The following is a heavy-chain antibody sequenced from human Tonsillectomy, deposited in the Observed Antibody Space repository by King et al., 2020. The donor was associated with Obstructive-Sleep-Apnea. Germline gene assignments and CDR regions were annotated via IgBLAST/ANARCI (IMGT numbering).Heavy chain of an antibody. CDR1: GGSISSGGYY. V-gene: IGHV4-31*03. CDR3: ARAGSWETVPDFDY. Sequence: QLQESGPGLVKPSQTLSLTCTVSGGSISSGGYYWSWIRQHPGKGLEWLGYIYYSGSTFYNPSLKSRVTISVDTSKNQISLKLSSVTAADTAVYYCARAGSWETVPDFDYWGQGTLVTVSS. CDR2: IYYSGST. D-gene: IGHD1-26*01. J-gene: IGHJ4*02.